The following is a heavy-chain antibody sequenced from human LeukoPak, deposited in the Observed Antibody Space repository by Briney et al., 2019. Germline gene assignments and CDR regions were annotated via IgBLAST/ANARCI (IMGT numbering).Heavy chain of an antibody. V-gene: IGHV4-34*01. CDR3: ARQVYSYGSSLFDY. J-gene: IGHJ4*02. Sequence: SETLSLTCAVYGGSFSGYYWSWIRQPPGKGLEWIGEINHSGSTNYNPSLKSRVTISVDTSKNQFSLKLSSVTAADTAVYYCARQVYSYGSSLFDYWGQGTLVTVSS. D-gene: IGHD5-18*01. CDR2: INHSGST. CDR1: GGSFSGYY.